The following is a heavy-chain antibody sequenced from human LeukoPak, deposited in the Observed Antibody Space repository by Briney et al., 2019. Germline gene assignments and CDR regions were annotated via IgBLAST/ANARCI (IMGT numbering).Heavy chain of an antibody. Sequence: GESLKISCEGSGYSFTSYWIGWVRQMPGKGLEWMGIIYPGDSATRYSPSFQGQFPISTDNSISTAYLQLSSLKASDTARDYCARGAYCSSTSCYWNYFDYWGQGTLVTVSA. CDR1: GYSFTSYW. D-gene: IGHD2-2*01. CDR3: ARGAYCSSTSCYWNYFDY. J-gene: IGHJ4*02. V-gene: IGHV5-51*01. CDR2: IYPGDSAT.